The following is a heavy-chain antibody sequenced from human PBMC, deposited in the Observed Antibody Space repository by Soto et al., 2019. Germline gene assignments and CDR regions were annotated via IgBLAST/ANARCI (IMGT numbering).Heavy chain of an antibody. Sequence: GGSLRLSCAASGFTFSSYAMHWVRQAPGKGLEWVAVISYDGSNKYYADSVKGRFTISRDNSKNTLYLQMNSLRAEDTAVYYCARDFRVSPGTIDYCGQGPLVTVSS. D-gene: IGHD2-2*01. CDR1: GFTFSSYA. CDR2: ISYDGSNK. V-gene: IGHV3-30-3*01. J-gene: IGHJ4*02. CDR3: ARDFRVSPGTIDY.